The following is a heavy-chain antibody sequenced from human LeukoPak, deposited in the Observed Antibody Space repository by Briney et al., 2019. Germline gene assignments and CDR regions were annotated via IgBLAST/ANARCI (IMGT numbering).Heavy chain of an antibody. CDR2: IYHSGST. CDR3: ARVRTGTAADYFDY. CDR1: GGSISSYY. D-gene: IGHD1-1*01. V-gene: IGHV4-38-2*02. Sequence: SETLSLTCTVSGGSISSYYWGWIRQPPGKGLEWIGSIYHSGSTYYNPSLKSRVTISVDTSKNQFSLKLSSVTAADTAVYYCARVRTGTAADYFDYWGQGTLVTVSS. J-gene: IGHJ4*02.